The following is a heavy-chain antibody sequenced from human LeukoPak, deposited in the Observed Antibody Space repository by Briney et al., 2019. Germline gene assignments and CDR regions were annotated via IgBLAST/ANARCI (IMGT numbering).Heavy chain of an antibody. CDR3: VRDFNYAPDF. D-gene: IGHD4-11*01. V-gene: IGHV1-18*01. Sequence: ASVKVSCKASGYTFISYGIGWVRQAPGQGLEWMGWISVYDGNTYFAQKFQGRVSMTADTATGAAYMELRSLRSDDTAVYYCVRDFNYAPDFWGQGTLSPSP. CDR2: ISVYDGNT. J-gene: IGHJ4*02. CDR1: GYTFISYG.